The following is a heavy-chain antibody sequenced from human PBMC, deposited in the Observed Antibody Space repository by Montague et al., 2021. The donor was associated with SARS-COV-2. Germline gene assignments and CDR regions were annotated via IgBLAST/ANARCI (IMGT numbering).Heavy chain of an antibody. CDR1: GFTFSSYA. D-gene: IGHD6-13*01. V-gene: IGHV3-23*01. CDR3: AKVGSSWYHGYYYGMDV. Sequence: SLRLSCAASGFTFSSYAMRWVRQAPGQGLEWVSAISGSGGSTYYADSVKGRFTISRDNSTNTLYLQMSSLRAEDTAVYYCAKVGSSWYHGYYYGMDVWGQGTTVTVSS. CDR2: ISGSGGST. J-gene: IGHJ6*02.